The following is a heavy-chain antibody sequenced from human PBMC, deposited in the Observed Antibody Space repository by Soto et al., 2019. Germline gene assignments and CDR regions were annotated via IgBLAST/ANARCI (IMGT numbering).Heavy chain of an antibody. CDR2: ISGSGDST. CDR3: AREKDTARIDC. J-gene: IGHJ4*02. CDR1: GFTFSSYA. V-gene: IGHV3-23*01. D-gene: IGHD5-18*01. Sequence: EVQLLESGGGLVQPGGSLRLSCAASGFTFSSYAISWVRQAPGKGLEWVSCISGSGDSTNYADSLKGRFTISRDNSRNTLYLQMNSLRAEDTAVYYYAREKDTARIDCWGQGILVTVSS.